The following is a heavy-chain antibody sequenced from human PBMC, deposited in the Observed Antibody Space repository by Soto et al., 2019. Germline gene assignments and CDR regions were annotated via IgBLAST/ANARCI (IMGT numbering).Heavy chain of an antibody. CDR2: IYYSGST. D-gene: IGHD2-21*01. Sequence: QVQLQESGPGLVKPSQTLSLTCTVSGGSISSGGYYWSWIRQHPGKGLEWIGYIYYSGSTYYNPSLKTWVTLSVDTSKNQFSLKVSSVTAADTAVDYCTVIRGSDAFDIWGQGTMVTVAS. CDR1: GGSISSGGYY. J-gene: IGHJ3*02. CDR3: TVIRGSDAFDI. V-gene: IGHV4-31*03.